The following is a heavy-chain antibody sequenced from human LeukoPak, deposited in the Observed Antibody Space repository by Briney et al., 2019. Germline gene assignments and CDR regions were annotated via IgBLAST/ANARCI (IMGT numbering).Heavy chain of an antibody. J-gene: IGHJ4*02. D-gene: IGHD3-22*01. CDR3: ARDEYDSSGENY. CDR1: GYSISSGYY. V-gene: IGHV4-38-2*02. CDR2: IYHSGST. Sequence: SETLSLTCTVSGYSISSGYYWGWIRQPPGKGLEWIGSIYHSGSTYYNPSLKSRVTISVDTSKNQFSLKLSSVTAADTAVYYCARDEYDSSGENYWGQGTLVTVSS.